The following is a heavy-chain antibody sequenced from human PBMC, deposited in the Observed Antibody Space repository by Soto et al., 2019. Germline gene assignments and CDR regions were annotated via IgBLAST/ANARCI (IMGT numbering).Heavy chain of an antibody. CDR3: ARSNYYDNSPLSSSLDC. D-gene: IGHD3-22*01. CDR2: IVPTLDVA. CDR1: GGTFSSYT. Sequence: QVQLVQSGAEVKKPGSSVKVSCTASGGTFSSYTVSWVRQAPGQGLEWMGRIVPTLDVAIYAQKFQGRVTMTADKSTSTAYMELGGLNSEDTAVYFCARSNYYDNSPLSSSLDCWGQGTLVTVSS. V-gene: IGHV1-69*02. J-gene: IGHJ4*02.